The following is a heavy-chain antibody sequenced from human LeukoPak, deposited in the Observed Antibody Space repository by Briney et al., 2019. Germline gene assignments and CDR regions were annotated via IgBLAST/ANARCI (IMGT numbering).Heavy chain of an antibody. CDR1: GFTVSSNY. CDR2: IYSGGST. J-gene: IGHJ5*02. D-gene: IGHD6-13*01. V-gene: IGHV3-66*01. Sequence: GGSLRLSCAASGFTVSSNYMSWVRQAPGKGLEWVSVIYSGGSTYYADSVKGRFTTSRDNSKNTLYLQMNSLRAEDTAVYYCARALTGYSSSGSWFDPWGQGTLVTVSS. CDR3: ARALTGYSSSGSWFDP.